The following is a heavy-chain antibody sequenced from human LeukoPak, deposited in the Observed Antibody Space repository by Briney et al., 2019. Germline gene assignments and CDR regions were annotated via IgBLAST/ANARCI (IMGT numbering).Heavy chain of an antibody. V-gene: IGHV3-23*01. CDR3: AKEPQNSYAEN. J-gene: IGHJ4*02. D-gene: IGHD5-18*01. CDR2: ISDSGGST. CDR1: GFTVSNND. Sequence: GGSLRLSCAASGFTVSNNDMSWVRQVPGEGLEWVSAISDSGGSTYYADSVKGRFTISRDNSKNTLYLQMNSLRAEDTAVYYCAKEPQNSYAENWGQGTLVTVSS.